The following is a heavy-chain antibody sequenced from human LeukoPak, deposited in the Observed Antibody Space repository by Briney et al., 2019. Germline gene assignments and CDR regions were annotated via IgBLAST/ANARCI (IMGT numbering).Heavy chain of an antibody. CDR2: IIPIFGTA. D-gene: IGHD3-3*01. CDR1: GGTFSSYA. V-gene: IGHV1-69*13. J-gene: IGHJ5*02. CDR3: ARSVRGGYYNWFDP. Sequence: SVKVSCKAPGGTFSSYAISWVRQAPGQGLKWMGGIIPIFGTANYAQKFQGRVTITADESTGTAYMELSSLRSEDTAVYYCARSVRGGYYNWFDPWGQGTLVTVSS.